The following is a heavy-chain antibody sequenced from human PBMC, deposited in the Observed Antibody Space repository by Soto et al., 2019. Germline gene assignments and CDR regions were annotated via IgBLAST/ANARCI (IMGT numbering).Heavy chain of an antibody. Sequence: QVQLVQSGSEVKKPGSSVKVSCKASGCTFSSYAISWVRQAPGQGLEWMGGIITIFGTANYAQKFQGRVTITADESTSTDYMELSSLRSEDTAVYYCASGVVHNYYYGMDVWGQGTTVTVSS. J-gene: IGHJ6*02. D-gene: IGHD3-3*01. CDR2: IITIFGTA. CDR1: GCTFSSYA. CDR3: ASGVVHNYYYGMDV. V-gene: IGHV1-69*12.